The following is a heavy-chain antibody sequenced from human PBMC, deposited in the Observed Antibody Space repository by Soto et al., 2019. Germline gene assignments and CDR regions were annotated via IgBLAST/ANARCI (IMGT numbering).Heavy chain of an antibody. D-gene: IGHD3-10*01. CDR3: ARGSGFTYLHYFDF. V-gene: IGHV3-7*01. CDR1: GFTFDNFW. Sequence: LRLSCVASGFTFDNFWMNWVRQAPGKGLEWVATIKQDGSEKYYVDSVKGRFSISRDNAKNSLTLQMNSLRAEDTAVYFCARGSGFTYLHYFDFWGRGTLVTVSS. J-gene: IGHJ4*02. CDR2: IKQDGSEK.